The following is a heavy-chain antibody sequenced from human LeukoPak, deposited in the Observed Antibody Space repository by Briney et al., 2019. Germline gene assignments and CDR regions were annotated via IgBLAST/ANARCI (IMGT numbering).Heavy chain of an antibody. D-gene: IGHD3-10*01. J-gene: IGHJ4*02. V-gene: IGHV3-7*01. CDR2: IKQDGSEK. CDR3: VRITMVRGARKDDY. Sequence: SGGSLRLSCVASEFPFSSYWMSWVRQAPGKGLEWVGNIKQDGSEKYYVDSVKGRFTLSRDNAKNSLYLQMDSLRAEDTAMYYCVRITMVRGARKDDYWGQGTLVTVSS. CDR1: EFPFSSYW.